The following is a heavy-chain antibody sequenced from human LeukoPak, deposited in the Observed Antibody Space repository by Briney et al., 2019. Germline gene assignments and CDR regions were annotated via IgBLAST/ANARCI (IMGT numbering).Heavy chain of an antibody. J-gene: IGHJ5*02. D-gene: IGHD2-2*01. CDR3: VRGALRDCSYTSCTRGNWFDP. Sequence: GGSLRLSCAASGCTFSSHWMHWVRQAPEKGLVGDSHINADGSATYYAASVKGRFTISRDNARNTLYLQIHSLTAEDTGVYYCVRGALRDCSYTSCTRGNWFDPWGQGTLVTVSS. CDR2: INADGSAT. V-gene: IGHV3-74*01. CDR1: GCTFSSHW.